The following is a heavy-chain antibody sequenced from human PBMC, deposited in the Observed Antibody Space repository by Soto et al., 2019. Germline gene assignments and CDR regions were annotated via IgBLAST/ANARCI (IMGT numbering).Heavy chain of an antibody. Sequence: TSETLSLTCTVSGGSISSYYWSWIRQPPGKGLEWIGYIYYSGSTNYNPSLKSRVTISVDTSKNQFSLKLSSVTAADTAVYYCAREYPRPWPRWFDPWGQETLVTVPS. CDR2: IYYSGST. J-gene: IGHJ5*02. V-gene: IGHV4-59*01. CDR3: AREYPRPWPRWFDP. CDR1: GGSISSYY.